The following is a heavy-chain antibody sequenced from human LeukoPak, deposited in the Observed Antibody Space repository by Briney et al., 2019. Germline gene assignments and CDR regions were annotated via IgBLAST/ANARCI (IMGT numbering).Heavy chain of an antibody. CDR3: ARGIGYCSSTSCYTDY. V-gene: IGHV1-8*01. J-gene: IGHJ4*02. D-gene: IGHD2-2*02. Sequence: ASVNCSCKASGYTFTSYDTNWVRQATGQGLEWSGWMTPNSGNTVYAQKFQGRVTMTRNTSISTAYLELSTLGSETAAVYYCARGIGYCSSTSCYTDYWGQGTLVTVSS. CDR2: MTPNSGNT. CDR1: GYTFTSYD.